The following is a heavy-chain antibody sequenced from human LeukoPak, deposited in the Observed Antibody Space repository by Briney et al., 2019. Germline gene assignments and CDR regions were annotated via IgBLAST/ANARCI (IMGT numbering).Heavy chain of an antibody. CDR1: GFTFSSYA. CDR3: AKDGDFWSGYSDH. V-gene: IGHV3-23*01. Sequence: GGSLRLSCAASGFTFSSYAMSWVRQAPGKGLQWVSTIGDSGGSTHYADSVKGRFTISRDNSRNTLYLQMSSLRAEDTAVYYRAKDGDFWSGYSDHWGQGTVVTVSS. CDR2: IGDSGGST. D-gene: IGHD3-3*01. J-gene: IGHJ5*02.